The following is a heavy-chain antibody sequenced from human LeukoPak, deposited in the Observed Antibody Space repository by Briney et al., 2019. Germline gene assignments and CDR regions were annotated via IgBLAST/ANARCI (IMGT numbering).Heavy chain of an antibody. CDR2: ISGSGGST. CDR1: GFTFSNYA. D-gene: IGHD3-22*01. V-gene: IGHV3-23*01. Sequence: GGSLRLSCAASGFTFSNYAMSWVRQAPGKGLSWVTGISGSGGSTYYADSVKGRFTVSRDNSKNTLYLQMNSLRAEDTAVYYCAKRDYYDSSGYAPIFAQWGQGTLVTVSS. J-gene: IGHJ4*02. CDR3: AKRDYYDSSGYAPIFAQ.